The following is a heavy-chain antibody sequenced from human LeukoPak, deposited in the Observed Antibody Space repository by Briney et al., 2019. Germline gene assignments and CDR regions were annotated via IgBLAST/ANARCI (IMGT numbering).Heavy chain of an antibody. CDR3: ARDRGSTEFDY. Sequence: PGGSLRLSCAASGFTFSSYAMHWVRQVPGRGLEWLSFIRFDGTNKYYADSVKGRFTISRDNAKNTVYLQMNSLRAEDTAVYYCARDRGSTEFDYWGQGTLVTVSS. CDR2: IRFDGTNK. D-gene: IGHD1-26*01. V-gene: IGHV3-30*02. CDR1: GFTFSSYA. J-gene: IGHJ4*02.